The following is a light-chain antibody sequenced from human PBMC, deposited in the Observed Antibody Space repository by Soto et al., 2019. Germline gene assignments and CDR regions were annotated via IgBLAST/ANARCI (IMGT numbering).Light chain of an antibody. Sequence: QSALTQPASVSGSPGQSITISCTGTSSDVGSYNLVSWYQQLPGKAPKLIIYEVNERPSGISDRFSGSKSGNTASLTISGLQGEDEADYYCCSYVGSSMVLFGGGTKVTVL. J-gene: IGLJ3*02. CDR3: CSYVGSSMVL. CDR2: EVN. V-gene: IGLV2-23*02. CDR1: SSDVGSYNL.